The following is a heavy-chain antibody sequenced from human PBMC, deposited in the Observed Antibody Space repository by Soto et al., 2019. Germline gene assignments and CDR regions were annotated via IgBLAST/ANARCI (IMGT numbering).Heavy chain of an antibody. Sequence: SVKVSCKASGGTFSSYAISWVRQAPGQGLEWMGGIIPIFGTANYAQKFQGRVAITADESTSTAYMELSSLRSEDTAVYYCARDRIFGVDAFDIWGQGTMVTVSS. CDR1: GGTFSSYA. V-gene: IGHV1-69*13. J-gene: IGHJ3*02. CDR3: ARDRIFGVDAFDI. CDR2: IIPIFGTA. D-gene: IGHD3-3*01.